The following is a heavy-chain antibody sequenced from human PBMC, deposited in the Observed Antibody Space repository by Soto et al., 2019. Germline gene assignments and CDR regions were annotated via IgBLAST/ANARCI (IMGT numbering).Heavy chain of an antibody. D-gene: IGHD1-7*01. J-gene: IGHJ4*02. V-gene: IGHV1-46*01. CDR2: INPSDGTT. Sequence: GASVKVSCKASGYTITTYFMQWVRQAPGQGLEWVGIINPSDGTTSYAQKFQGRVTMTRDTSTNTVYMDLSSLRSEDTAVYYCETSLQLRKGWAFDYWGQGTLVTVSS. CDR3: ETSLQLRKGWAFDY. CDR1: GYTITTYF.